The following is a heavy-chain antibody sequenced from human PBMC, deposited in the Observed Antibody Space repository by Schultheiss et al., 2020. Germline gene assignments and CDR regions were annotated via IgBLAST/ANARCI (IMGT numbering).Heavy chain of an antibody. CDR1: GGSISGYF. CDR3: ARDGRPGYYGIEV. D-gene: IGHD6-6*01. Sequence: SETLSLTCTVSGGSISGYFWSWIRQPPGKGLEWIGRISSSGHTNYNPSLESRVTISVDKSKNQFSLKLSSVTAADTAVYYCARDGRPGYYGIEVWGQGTTVTVSS. J-gene: IGHJ6*02. CDR2: ISSSGHT. V-gene: IGHV4-4*08.